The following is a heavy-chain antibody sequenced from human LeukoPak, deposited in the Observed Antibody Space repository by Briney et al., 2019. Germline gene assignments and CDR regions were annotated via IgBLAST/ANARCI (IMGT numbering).Heavy chain of an antibody. V-gene: IGHV3-23*01. J-gene: IGHJ4*02. CDR3: AKDRDYCGGDCYPNHPDY. D-gene: IGHD2-21*01. CDR1: GFPLSSHP. Sequence: PGECLLHACSTSGFPLSSHPSGSVRQTPARVLWWVQPNICSGGSTYYADSLKGRFTISRDNSKNTLYLQMNSLRAEDTAVYYCAKDRDYCGGDCYPNHPDYWGQGTLVTVSS. CDR2: NICSGGST.